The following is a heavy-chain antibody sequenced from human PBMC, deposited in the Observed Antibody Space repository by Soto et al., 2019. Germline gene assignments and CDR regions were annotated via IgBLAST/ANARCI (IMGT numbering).Heavy chain of an antibody. Sequence: GGSLRLSCAASGFTFSYSAMNWVRQAPGKGLEWVSHIGGSGGSTYYADSVKGRFTISRDNSKNTLYLQMNGLRAEDTAVYYCAKDQYASSLLRGSWDYWGQGTPVTVSS. V-gene: IGHV3-23*01. CDR3: AKDQYASSLLRGSWDY. J-gene: IGHJ4*02. CDR2: IGGSGGST. CDR1: GFTFSYSA. D-gene: IGHD6-6*01.